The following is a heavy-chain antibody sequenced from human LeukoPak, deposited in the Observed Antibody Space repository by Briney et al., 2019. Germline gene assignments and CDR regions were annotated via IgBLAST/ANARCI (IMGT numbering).Heavy chain of an antibody. CDR3: ARDYSSSSGIDY. CDR2: ISGSGGST. CDR1: GFTFSSYA. J-gene: IGHJ4*02. V-gene: IGHV3-23*01. D-gene: IGHD6-6*01. Sequence: GGSLRLSCAASGFTFSSYAMSWVRQAPGKGLEWVSAISGSGGSTYYADSVKGRFTISRDNAKNSLYLQMYSLRAEDTAVYYCARDYSSSSGIDYWGQGTLVTVSS.